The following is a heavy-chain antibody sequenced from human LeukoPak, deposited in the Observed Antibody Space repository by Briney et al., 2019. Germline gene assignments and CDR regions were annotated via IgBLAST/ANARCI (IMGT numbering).Heavy chain of an antibody. CDR3: ARDKYYYDSRMDY. D-gene: IGHD3-22*01. Sequence: PGRSLRLSCAASGFTFSSYSMNWVRQAPGKGLEWVSSISSSSSYIYYADSVKGRFTISRDNAKNSLYLQMNSLRAEDTAVYYCARDKYYYDSRMDYWGQGTLVTVSS. V-gene: IGHV3-21*01. CDR2: ISSSSSYI. J-gene: IGHJ4*02. CDR1: GFTFSSYS.